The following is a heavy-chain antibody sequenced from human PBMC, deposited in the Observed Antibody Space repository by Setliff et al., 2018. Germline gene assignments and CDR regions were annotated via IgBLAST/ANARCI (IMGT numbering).Heavy chain of an antibody. Sequence: ASVKVSCKASGYTFTSYDINWVRQATGQGLEWMGWMNPNSGNTGYAQKFQGRVTMTRNTSISTAYMELSSLRSEDTAVYYCARASYYYDSSGYYGAGAFDIWGQGTMVTVSS. CDR3: ARASYYYDSSGYYGAGAFDI. V-gene: IGHV1-8*02. J-gene: IGHJ3*02. CDR1: GYTFTSYD. CDR2: MNPNSGNT. D-gene: IGHD3-22*01.